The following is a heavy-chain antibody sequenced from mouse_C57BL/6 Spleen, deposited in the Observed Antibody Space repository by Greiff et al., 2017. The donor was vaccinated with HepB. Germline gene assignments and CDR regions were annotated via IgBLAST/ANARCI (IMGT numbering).Heavy chain of an antibody. J-gene: IGHJ2*01. CDR3: AIGGSNSMPYFDY. CDR2: IHPSDSDT. CDR1: GYTFTSYW. V-gene: IGHV1-74*01. Sequence: QVQLQQPGAELVKPGASVKVSCKASGYTFTSYWMHWVKQRPGQGLEWIGRIHPSDSDTNYNQKFKGKATLTVDKSSSTAYLQRSSLTSEDSAVYYCAIGGSNSMPYFDYWGQGTTLTVSS. D-gene: IGHD2-5*01.